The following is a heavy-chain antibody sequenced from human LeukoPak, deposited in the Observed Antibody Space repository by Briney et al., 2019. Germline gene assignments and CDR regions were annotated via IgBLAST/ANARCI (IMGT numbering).Heavy chain of an antibody. D-gene: IGHD3-3*01. J-gene: IGHJ4*02. Sequence: GGSLRLSCAASGFTFSSYGMQWVRQAPGKGLEWVAVIWYDGSNKYYADSVKGRFTISRDNSKNTLDLQMNSLRAEDTAVYYCARDRSYDFWSGYSTPDYWGQGTLVTVSS. CDR2: IWYDGSNK. V-gene: IGHV3-33*01. CDR1: GFTFSSYG. CDR3: ARDRSYDFWSGYSTPDY.